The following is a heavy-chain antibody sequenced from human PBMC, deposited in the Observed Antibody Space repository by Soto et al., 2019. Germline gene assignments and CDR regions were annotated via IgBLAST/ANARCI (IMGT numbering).Heavy chain of an antibody. J-gene: IGHJ5*02. Sequence: VQLVQSGAEVKKPGSSVKVSCKTSGGTFNSYGLSWVRQAPGQGPEWMGQIIPIFGTAKYAQRFQGRLTISADESTSTVYMELSSLRSDDTAMYYCAREKFSNYFDPWGQGTLVTVSS. D-gene: IGHD4-4*01. CDR3: AREKFSNYFDP. CDR1: GGTFNSYG. V-gene: IGHV1-69*01. CDR2: IIPIFGTA.